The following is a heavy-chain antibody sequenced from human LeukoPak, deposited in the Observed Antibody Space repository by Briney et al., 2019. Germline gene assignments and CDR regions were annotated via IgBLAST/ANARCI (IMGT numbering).Heavy chain of an antibody. J-gene: IGHJ5*02. CDR1: GYSFSYFG. V-gene: IGHV1-18*01. D-gene: IGHD2-2*01. CDR2: ISGYNGNT. Sequence: GASVKVSCKASGYSFSYFGINWVRQAPGQGLEWMGWISGYNGNTNYAQKSEGRLTLTTDTATSTVYMELRNLRSDDTAVYYCARVGRDIVVVPAAMKRFDPWGQGTLVTVSS. CDR3: ARVGRDIVVVPAAMKRFDP.